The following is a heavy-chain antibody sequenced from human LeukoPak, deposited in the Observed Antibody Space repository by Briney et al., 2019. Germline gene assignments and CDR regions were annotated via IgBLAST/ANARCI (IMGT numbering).Heavy chain of an antibody. CDR1: GFTFSSYG. J-gene: IGHJ4*02. CDR2: ISYDGSNK. CDR3: AKDGGTGGTTFDY. D-gene: IGHD1-1*01. Sequence: GGSLRLSCAASGFTFSSYGMHWVRQAPGKGLEWVAVISYDGSNKYYADSVKGRFTISRDNSKYTLYLQMNSLRAEDTAVYYCAKDGGTGGTTFDYWGQGTLVTVSS. V-gene: IGHV3-30*18.